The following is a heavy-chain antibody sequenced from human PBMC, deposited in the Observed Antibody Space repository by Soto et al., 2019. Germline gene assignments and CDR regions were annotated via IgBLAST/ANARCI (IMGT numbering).Heavy chain of an antibody. CDR2: ISGKNGNT. Sequence: QVQLLQSGGEVKKPGASVKVSCNSSDHTFTYYGINGVRRAPGQGLEWMGWISGKNGNTKYAQKFQDRVNMSEDTSARTAYMEMRRLTSDDTAVYFCAATGGHYFGLDVWGERTTVTVSS. CDR1: DHTFTYYG. J-gene: IGHJ6*04. D-gene: IGHD2-8*02. V-gene: IGHV1-18*01. CDR3: AATGGHYFGLDV.